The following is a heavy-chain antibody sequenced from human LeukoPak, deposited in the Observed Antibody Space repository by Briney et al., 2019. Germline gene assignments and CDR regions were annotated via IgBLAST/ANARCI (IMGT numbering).Heavy chain of an antibody. J-gene: IGHJ6*02. Sequence: GGSLRLSCAASGFTFRRYWMHWLRQGPGKGLVWGSRISTDGSSSTYADSVKGRFTISRDNGKNTLYLQMNSLRAEDTAVYYCASYLTSIPSGMDVWGQGTTVIVSS. CDR1: GFTFRRYW. D-gene: IGHD2/OR15-2a*01. CDR2: ISTDGSSS. CDR3: ASYLTSIPSGMDV. V-gene: IGHV3-74*01.